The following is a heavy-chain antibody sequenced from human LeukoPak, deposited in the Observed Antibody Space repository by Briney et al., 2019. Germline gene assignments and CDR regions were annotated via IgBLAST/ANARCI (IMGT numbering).Heavy chain of an antibody. Sequence: SETLSLTCTVSGGSISSSSYYWGWIRQPPGKGLEWIGSIYYSGSTYYNPSLKSRVTISVDTSKNQFSLKLSSVTAADTAVYYCARPSSITIFGVVTDAFDIWGQGTMVTVSS. CDR2: IYYSGST. V-gene: IGHV4-39*01. J-gene: IGHJ3*02. CDR1: GGSISSSSYY. CDR3: ARPSSITIFGVVTDAFDI. D-gene: IGHD3-3*01.